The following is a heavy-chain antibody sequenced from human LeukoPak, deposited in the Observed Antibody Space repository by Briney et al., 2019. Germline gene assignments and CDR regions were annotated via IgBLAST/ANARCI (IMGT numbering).Heavy chain of an antibody. V-gene: IGHV1-8*01. CDR1: GYTFTSYD. CDR2: MNPNSGNT. CDR3: ARTKADHDAFDI. D-gene: IGHD2-8*01. J-gene: IGHJ3*02. Sequence: ASVKVSCKASGYTFTSYDINWVRQATGQGLEWMGWMNPNSGNTGYAQKFQGKVTMTRNTSISTAYMELSSLRSGDTAVYYCARTKADHDAFDIWGQGTMVTVSS.